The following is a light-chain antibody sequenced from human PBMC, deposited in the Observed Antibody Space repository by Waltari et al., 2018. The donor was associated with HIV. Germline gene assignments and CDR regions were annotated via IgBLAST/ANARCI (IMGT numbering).Light chain of an antibody. CDR3: ASFTGDNTVM. J-gene: IGLJ3*02. CDR1: EHDFSLYKF. Sequence: AVTQPASVSGLPGQSTTISCPGAEHDFSLYKFVSWYQQHSGTPPRLILYDSDSRASGVSDRVSGSMSGNTASLTISGLRAEDEGHYYCASFTGDNTVMFGGGTEVTVL. V-gene: IGLV2-14*03. CDR2: DSD.